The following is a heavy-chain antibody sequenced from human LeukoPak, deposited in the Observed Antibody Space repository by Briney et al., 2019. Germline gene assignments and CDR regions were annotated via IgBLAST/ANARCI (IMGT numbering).Heavy chain of an antibody. V-gene: IGHV3-23*01. Sequence: GGSLRLSCAASGFTFSSDAMSWVRQAPGKGLEWVSAISGSGGSTYYAESVKGRFTISRDNSKNTLYLQMNSLRAEDTAVYYCAKYLSGSFPRFDYWGQGTLVTVSS. J-gene: IGHJ4*02. D-gene: IGHD1-26*01. CDR3: AKYLSGSFPRFDY. CDR2: ISGSGGST. CDR1: GFTFSSDA.